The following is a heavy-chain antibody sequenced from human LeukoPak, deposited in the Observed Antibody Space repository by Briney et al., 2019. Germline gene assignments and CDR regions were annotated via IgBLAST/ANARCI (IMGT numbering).Heavy chain of an antibody. CDR1: GFTFDDYA. D-gene: IGHD5-12*01. CDR2: ISGDGGST. J-gene: IGHJ4*02. Sequence: AGGSLRLSCAASGFTFDDYAVFWVRQVPGKGLEWVSLISGDGGSTYYADSVKGRFTISRDNGKNSLYLQMNSLRTEDSALYYCATPPWLRGYWGQGTLLTVSS. V-gene: IGHV3-43*02. CDR3: ATPPWLRGY.